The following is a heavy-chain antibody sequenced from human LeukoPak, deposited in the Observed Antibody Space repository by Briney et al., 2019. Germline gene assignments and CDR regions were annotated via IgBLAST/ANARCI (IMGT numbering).Heavy chain of an antibody. CDR2: INWNGGST. D-gene: IGHD6-13*01. CDR3: ARGTLKAAATDFDY. V-gene: IGHV3-20*04. J-gene: IGHJ4*02. CDR1: GFTFDDYG. Sequence: PGGSLRLSCAASGFTFDDYGMSWVRQAPGKGLEWVSGINWNGGSTGYADSVKGRFTISRDNAKNSLYLQMDSLRAEATALYYCARGTLKAAATDFDYWGQGTLVTVSS.